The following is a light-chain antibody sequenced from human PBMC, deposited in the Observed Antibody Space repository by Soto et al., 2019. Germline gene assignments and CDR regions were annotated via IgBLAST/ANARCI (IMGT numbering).Light chain of an antibody. CDR3: QQCSAWFLT. V-gene: IGKV3-11*01. CDR2: DAS. J-gene: IGKJ5*01. CDR1: QSVSSY. Sequence: EIVLTQSPATLSLSPGERATLSCRASQSVSSYLAWYQQKPGQAPRLLIYDASTRATGIPARFSGSGSGTDFSLTISSLEPEDFAVYYCQQCSAWFLTFGRGTRLEIK.